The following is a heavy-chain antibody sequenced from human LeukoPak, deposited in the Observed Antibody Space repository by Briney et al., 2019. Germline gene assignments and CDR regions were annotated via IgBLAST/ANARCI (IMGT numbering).Heavy chain of an antibody. D-gene: IGHD3-22*01. J-gene: IGHJ5*02. Sequence: PGGSLRLSCAASGFTFSSYGMSWVRQAPGKGLEWVSGLNWNGGSTGYADSVKGRFTISRDNAKNSLYLQMNSLRVEDTALYYCARGSDLYYYDTSGGWFDPWGQGTLVTVSS. CDR1: GFTFSSYG. V-gene: IGHV3-20*04. CDR2: LNWNGGST. CDR3: ARGSDLYYYDTSGGWFDP.